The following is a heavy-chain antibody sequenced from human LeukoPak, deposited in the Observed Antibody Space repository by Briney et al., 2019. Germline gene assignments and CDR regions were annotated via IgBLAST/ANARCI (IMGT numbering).Heavy chain of an antibody. V-gene: IGHV3-23*01. Sequence: SGGSLRLSCAASGFTFSVFGMTWVRQAPGKGLEWVSSVGAGDTYYADSVKGRFTISRDNSKNTVFLQMNSLRAEDTAVYYCVKDGVSGNNNWDWFDPWGQGTLVTVSS. D-gene: IGHD4-23*01. J-gene: IGHJ5*02. CDR3: VKDGVSGNNNWDWFDP. CDR1: GFTFSVFG. CDR2: VGAGDT.